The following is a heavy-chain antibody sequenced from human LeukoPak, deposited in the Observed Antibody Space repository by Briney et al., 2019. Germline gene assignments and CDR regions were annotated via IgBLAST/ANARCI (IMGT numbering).Heavy chain of an antibody. CDR1: GFTFSNYE. Sequence: GGSLTLSCAASGFTFSNYEMDWVRQAPGKRLERISYISGSGNTMYYADSVKGRFTISRDNAKDSLSLQLNSLRVEDTAVYYCARDAGIDGTDFDYWGQGALVTVSS. D-gene: IGHD5-24*01. J-gene: IGHJ4*02. CDR3: ARDAGIDGTDFDY. V-gene: IGHV3-48*03. CDR2: ISGSGNTM.